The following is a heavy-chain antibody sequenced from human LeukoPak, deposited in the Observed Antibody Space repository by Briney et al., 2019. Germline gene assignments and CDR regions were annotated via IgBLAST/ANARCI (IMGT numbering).Heavy chain of an antibody. CDR2: ISGSGGST. CDR3: AKRYLSSSSYFDY. J-gene: IGHJ4*02. D-gene: IGHD6-6*01. CDR1: GFTFSSYA. Sequence: GGSLRLSCAASGFTFSSYAMSWVRQAPGKGLEWVSAISGSGGSTYYADSVKGRFTISRDNSKNTLYLQMNSLRAEDMAVYYCAKRYLSSSSYFDYWGQGTLVTVSS. V-gene: IGHV3-23*01.